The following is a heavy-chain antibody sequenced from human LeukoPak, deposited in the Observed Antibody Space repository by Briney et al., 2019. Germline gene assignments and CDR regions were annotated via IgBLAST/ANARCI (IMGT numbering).Heavy chain of an antibody. CDR1: GFNISNSW. CDR3: AGDLAYCTGGTCYSRFDP. Sequence: PGGSLRLSCAVSGFNISNSWMHWVRQAPGKGLEWVATMKHDGSETYYVDSVRGRFTISRDNARNSLFLQMNSLRAEDTALYYCAGDLAYCTGGTCYSRFDPWGQGTLVTVSS. V-gene: IGHV3-7*01. CDR2: MKHDGSET. D-gene: IGHD2-15*01. J-gene: IGHJ5*02.